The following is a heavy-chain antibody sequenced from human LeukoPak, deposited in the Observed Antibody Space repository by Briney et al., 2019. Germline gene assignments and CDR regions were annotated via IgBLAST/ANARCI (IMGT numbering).Heavy chain of an antibody. CDR2: INHSGST. Sequence: SETLSLTCAVYGGSFSGYYWSWIRQPPGKGLEWIGEINHSGSTNYNPSLKSRVTISVDTSKNQFSLKLSSVTAEDTAVYYCARGYQLPHYYGMDVWGKGTTVTVSS. CDR3: ARGYQLPHYYGMDV. J-gene: IGHJ6*04. D-gene: IGHD2-2*01. CDR1: GGSFSGYY. V-gene: IGHV4-34*01.